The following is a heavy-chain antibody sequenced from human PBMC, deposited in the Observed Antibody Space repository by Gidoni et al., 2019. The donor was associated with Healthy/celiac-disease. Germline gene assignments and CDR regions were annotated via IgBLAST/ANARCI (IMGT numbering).Heavy chain of an antibody. D-gene: IGHD3-10*01. V-gene: IGHV3-33*01. CDR3: ARGAGSGYYFDY. Sequence: QVQLVESGGGVVQPGRSLRLSCAASGFTFSSYGMHWVRQAPGKGLGWVAVIWDDGSNKYYADSVKGRFTISRDNSKNTLYLQMNSLRAEDTAVYYCARGAGSGYYFDYWGQGTLVTVSS. CDR2: IWDDGSNK. J-gene: IGHJ4*02. CDR1: GFTFSSYG.